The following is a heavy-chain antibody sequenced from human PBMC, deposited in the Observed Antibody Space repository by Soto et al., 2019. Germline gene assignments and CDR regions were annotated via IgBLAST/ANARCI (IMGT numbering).Heavy chain of an antibody. CDR3: AKDRVGGTFYTPLAF. CDR2: ITYDGSFQ. CDR1: GFHFDNYG. Sequence: PGGALRLSCQAPGFHFDNYGMHWVRQAPGKGLEWVAVITYDGSFQYYADSVKGRFTISRDNSKNTLSLHLNTLKPEDTAVYHCAKDRVGGTFYTPLAFWGQGTLVTVSS. D-gene: IGHD1-7*01. V-gene: IGHV3-30*18. J-gene: IGHJ4*02.